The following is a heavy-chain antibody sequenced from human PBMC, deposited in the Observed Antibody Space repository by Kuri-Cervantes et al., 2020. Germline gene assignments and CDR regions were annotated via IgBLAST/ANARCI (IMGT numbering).Heavy chain of an antibody. CDR2: IYHSGST. D-gene: IGHD3-22*01. CDR1: GFTFSSYA. V-gene: IGHV4-34*08. J-gene: IGHJ4*02. CDR3: VTSAYYYDSSGYFDY. Sequence: SETLSLTCAASGFTFSSYAMHWVRQPPGRGLEWIGEIYHSGSTNYNPSLKSRVIMSVDESNNQFSLKVNSVTAADTAVYYCVTSAYYYDSSGYFDYWGQGTLVTVSS.